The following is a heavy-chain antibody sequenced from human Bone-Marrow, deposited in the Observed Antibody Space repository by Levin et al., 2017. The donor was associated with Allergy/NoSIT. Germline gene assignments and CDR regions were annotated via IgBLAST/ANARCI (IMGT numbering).Heavy chain of an antibody. Sequence: AASVKVSCKASEYTFTNYYIHWVRQAPGLGLEWMGWMNPISGNTGYAQKFQGRVTMTRDTSISTAYMELSGLRSDDTAVYYCTRGTRTFDNWGQGTLVTVSS. J-gene: IGHJ5*02. V-gene: IGHV1-8*02. CDR3: TRGTRTFDN. CDR1: EYTFTNYY. D-gene: IGHD1-7*01. CDR2: MNPISGNT.